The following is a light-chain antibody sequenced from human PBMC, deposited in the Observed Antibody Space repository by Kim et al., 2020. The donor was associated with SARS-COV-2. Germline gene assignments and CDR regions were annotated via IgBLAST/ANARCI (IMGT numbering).Light chain of an antibody. CDR3: GAWDSSLSAGV. CDR2: DDH. CDR1: NANIGNNY. V-gene: IGLV1-51*01. Sequence: QSVLTQSPSVSAAPGQKVTISFSGSNANIGNNYVAWYQQLPGTAPKLLIYDDHKRPSGIPDRFSGSKSGTSATLGITGLQTGDEADYYCGAWDSSLSAGVFGGGTQLTVL. J-gene: IGLJ3*02.